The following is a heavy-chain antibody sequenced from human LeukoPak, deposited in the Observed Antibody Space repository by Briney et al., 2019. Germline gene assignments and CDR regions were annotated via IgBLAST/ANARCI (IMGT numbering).Heavy chain of an antibody. Sequence: SETLSLTCAVYGGSFSGYYWSWIRQPPGKGLEWIGEMNHSGSTNYNPSLKSRVTISVDTSKNQFSLKLSSVTAADTAVYYCARLDYGNDYYDSSAIRRPYYMDVWGKGTTVTISS. CDR3: ARLDYGNDYYDSSAIRRPYYMDV. J-gene: IGHJ6*03. CDR1: GGSFSGYY. D-gene: IGHD3-22*01. V-gene: IGHV4-34*01. CDR2: MNHSGST.